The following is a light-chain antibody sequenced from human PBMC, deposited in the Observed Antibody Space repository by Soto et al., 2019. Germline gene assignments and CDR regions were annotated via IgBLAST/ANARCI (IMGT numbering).Light chain of an antibody. Sequence: EIVMTQSPATLSVSPGERATLSCRASQSVFSSLAWYQQKPGQAPRLLIYGAATRATGIPARFSGSGSGTEFTLTISSLQSEDFAVYYCQQYDYWPRTFGQGTKVDIK. V-gene: IGKV3-15*01. CDR2: GAA. CDR1: QSVFSS. J-gene: IGKJ1*01. CDR3: QQYDYWPRT.